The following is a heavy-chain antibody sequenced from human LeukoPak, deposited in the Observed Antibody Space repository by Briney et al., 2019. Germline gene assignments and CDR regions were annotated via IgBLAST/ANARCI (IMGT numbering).Heavy chain of an antibody. Sequence: GGSLRLSCAVSGFTFSNAWMSWVRQAPGRGLEWVGRIKSKTDGGTTDYAAPVKGRFTISRDDSKNTVFLQMNSLKTEDTAVYYCSTDLSTVTASGYYYGMDVWGQGTTVTVSS. J-gene: IGHJ6*02. CDR1: GFTFSNAW. V-gene: IGHV3-15*01. CDR2: IKSKTDGGTT. CDR3: STDLSTVTASGYYYGMDV. D-gene: IGHD4-17*01.